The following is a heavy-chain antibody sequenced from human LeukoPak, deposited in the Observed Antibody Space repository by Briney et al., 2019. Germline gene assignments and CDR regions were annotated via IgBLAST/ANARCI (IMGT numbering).Heavy chain of an antibody. CDR2: IRGSNGNT. J-gene: IGHJ4*02. CDR1: DYTFTNYG. D-gene: IGHD2-15*01. CDR3: ARDRDVVVIAPPGY. Sequence: ASVKVSCKGFDYTFTNYGVSWVRQARRQGLERIGWIRGSNGNTYYAQKFQGRVTMTTDTSTRTAYMELRSLRSDDTAPYYCARDRDVVVIAPPGYWGQGTLVTVSS. V-gene: IGHV1-18*01.